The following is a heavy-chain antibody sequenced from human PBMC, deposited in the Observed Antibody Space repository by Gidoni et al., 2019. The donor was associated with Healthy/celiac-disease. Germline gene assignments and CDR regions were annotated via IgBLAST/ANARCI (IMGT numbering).Heavy chain of an antibody. D-gene: IGHD6-19*01. Sequence: QVQLVQSGAEVKKPGSSVKVSCKASGGTFSSYAISWWRKAPGQGLECMGGIIPIFGTANYAQKYQGRVTITADKSTSTAYMELSSLRSEDTAVYYCARELPIAVAGMRGAFDIWGQGTMVTVSS. CDR1: GGTFSSYA. J-gene: IGHJ3*02. V-gene: IGHV1-69*06. CDR2: IIPIFGTA. CDR3: ARELPIAVAGMRGAFDI.